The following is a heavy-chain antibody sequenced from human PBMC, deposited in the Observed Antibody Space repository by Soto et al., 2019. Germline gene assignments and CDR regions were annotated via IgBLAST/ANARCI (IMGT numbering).Heavy chain of an antibody. Sequence: QVQLQESGPGLVKPSQTLSLTCTVSGGSISSGGYYWSWIRQHPGKGLEWIGYIYYSGSTYYNPSLKSRVTIPVDTSKNQFSLKLSSVTAADTAVYYCARSTTVVTYFDYWGQGTLVTVSS. D-gene: IGHD4-17*01. CDR1: GGSISSGGYY. CDR3: ARSTTVVTYFDY. V-gene: IGHV4-31*03. J-gene: IGHJ4*02. CDR2: IYYSGST.